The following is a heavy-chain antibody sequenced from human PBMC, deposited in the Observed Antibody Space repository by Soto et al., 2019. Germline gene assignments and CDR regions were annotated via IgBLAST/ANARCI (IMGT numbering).Heavy chain of an antibody. CDR2: ISYDGSNK. D-gene: IGHD3-9*01. Sequence: GGSLRLSCAASGFTFSSYAMHWVRQAPGKGLEWVAVISYDGSNKYYADSVKGRFTISRDNSKNTLYLQMNSLRAEDTAVYYCARDLKFDWLPRGRYYYGMDVWGKGNTVTVYS. J-gene: IGHJ6*04. CDR1: GFTFSSYA. CDR3: ARDLKFDWLPRGRYYYGMDV. V-gene: IGHV3-30-3*01.